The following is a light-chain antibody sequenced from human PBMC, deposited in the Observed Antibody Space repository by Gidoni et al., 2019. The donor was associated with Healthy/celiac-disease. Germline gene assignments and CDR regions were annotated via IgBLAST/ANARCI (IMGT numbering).Light chain of an antibody. Sequence: EIVLTQSPATLSLSPGERATLSCRASQSVSRYLAWYQQKPGQAPRLLIYDASNRATGIPARFSGSGSGTDFTLTISSLEPEDFAVYYCQQRSNWPLAFGGGTKVELQ. CDR1: QSVSRY. J-gene: IGKJ4*01. CDR2: DAS. V-gene: IGKV3-11*01. CDR3: QQRSNWPLA.